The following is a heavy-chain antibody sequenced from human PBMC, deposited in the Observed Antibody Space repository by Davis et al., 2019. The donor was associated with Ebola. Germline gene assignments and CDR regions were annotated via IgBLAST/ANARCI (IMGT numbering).Heavy chain of an antibody. J-gene: IGHJ5*02. Sequence: MPSETLSLTCTVSGGSISSSSYYWGWIRQPPGKGLEWIGSIYYSGSTYYNPSLKSRVTISVDTSKNQFSLKLSSVTAADTAVYYCARLHSAGGWFDPWGQGTLVTVSS. CDR3: ARLHSAGGWFDP. CDR1: GGSISSSSYY. D-gene: IGHD1-26*01. V-gene: IGHV4-39*01. CDR2: IYYSGST.